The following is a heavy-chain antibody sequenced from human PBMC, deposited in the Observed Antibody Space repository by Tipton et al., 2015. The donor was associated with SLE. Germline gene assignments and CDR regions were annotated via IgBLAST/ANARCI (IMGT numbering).Heavy chain of an antibody. Sequence: GSLRLSCAASGFTVSRNYMSWVRQAPGKGLEWVSLIYSGGSTYYADSVKGRFTISRHNSKNTLFLQMNSLRPEDTAVYYCARVGFDYYDSTIYYSYYMDVWGKGTTVTVSS. CDR3: ARVGFDYYDSTIYYSYYMDV. CDR1: GFTVSRNY. D-gene: IGHD3-22*01. V-gene: IGHV3-53*04. CDR2: IYSGGST. J-gene: IGHJ6*03.